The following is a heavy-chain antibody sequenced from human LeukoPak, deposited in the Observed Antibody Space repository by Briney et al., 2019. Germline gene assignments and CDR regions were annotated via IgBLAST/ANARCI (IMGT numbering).Heavy chain of an antibody. Sequence: GGSLRLSCAASGFTFSSYGMHWVRQAPGKGLEWVSFIRYDGSNEYYADSVRGRFTISRDNSKNTLYLQMNSLRAEDTAVYYCAKTGPDQLIYLLVDNWGQGTLVTVSS. D-gene: IGHD2-2*02. J-gene: IGHJ4*02. CDR2: IRYDGSNE. CDR3: AKTGPDQLIYLLVDN. V-gene: IGHV3-30*02. CDR1: GFTFSSYG.